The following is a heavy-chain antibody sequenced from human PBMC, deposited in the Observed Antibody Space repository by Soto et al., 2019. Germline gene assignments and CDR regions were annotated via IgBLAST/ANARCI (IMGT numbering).Heavy chain of an antibody. Sequence: QLQLQESGPGLVTPSETLSLTCTVSGGSISSSSYYWGWIRQPPGKVLEWLGSIYYSGSTYYNPSLKRRVTISVATSKKQFSLSLRSVTAAATAVYYCASDFPYDYVWGSYRVPRTGYAFDIWGQGTMVTVSS. CDR2: IYYSGST. V-gene: IGHV4-39*01. CDR1: GGSISSSSYY. J-gene: IGHJ3*02. D-gene: IGHD3-16*02. CDR3: ASDFPYDYVWGSYRVPRTGYAFDI.